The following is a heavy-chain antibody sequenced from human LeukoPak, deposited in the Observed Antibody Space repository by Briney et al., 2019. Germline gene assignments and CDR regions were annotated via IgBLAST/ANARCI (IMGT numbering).Heavy chain of an antibody. Sequence: PSETLSLTCAVYGGSFSGYYWSWIRQPPGKGLEWIGYIYYSGSTNYNPSLKSRVTISVDTSKNQFSLKLSSVTAADTAVYYCAREGGILTGYSHGFDYWGQGTLVTVSS. D-gene: IGHD3-9*01. CDR3: AREGGILTGYSHGFDY. CDR2: IYYSGST. CDR1: GGSFSGYY. J-gene: IGHJ4*02. V-gene: IGHV4-59*01.